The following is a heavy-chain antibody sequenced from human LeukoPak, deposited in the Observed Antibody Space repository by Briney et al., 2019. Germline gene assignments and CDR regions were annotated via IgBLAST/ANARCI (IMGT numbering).Heavy chain of an antibody. CDR3: AKESQPRYFDWSPDY. D-gene: IGHD3-9*01. Sequence: GGSLRLSCAASGFTFSSYWMHWVRQAPGKGLVWVSRINSDGSSTSYADSVKGRFTISRDNAKNTLYLQMNSLRAEDTAVYYCAKESQPRYFDWSPDYWGQGTLVTVSS. CDR2: INSDGSST. CDR1: GFTFSSYW. J-gene: IGHJ4*02. V-gene: IGHV3-74*01.